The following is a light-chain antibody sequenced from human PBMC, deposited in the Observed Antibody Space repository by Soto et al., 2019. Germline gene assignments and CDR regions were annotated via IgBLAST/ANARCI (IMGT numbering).Light chain of an antibody. J-gene: IGKJ5*01. CDR3: QQSYSSPT. V-gene: IGKV1-39*01. CDR2: GAS. CDR1: QNIGNF. Sequence: IQMTQSPSSLSASVGDRVTITCRASQNIGNFLNWYQQNPGRAPNLLIYGASSLQTGVPSRISGSGSGTDFTLTISSLQPEDFATYFCQQSYSSPTFGQGTRLEIK.